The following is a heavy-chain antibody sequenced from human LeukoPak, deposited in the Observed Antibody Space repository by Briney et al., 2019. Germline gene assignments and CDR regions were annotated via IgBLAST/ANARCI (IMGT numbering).Heavy chain of an antibody. Sequence: GGSLRLSCAASGFTFSPYSMNWVRQAPGKGLEWVSYISSSSSTIYYADSVKGRFTISRDNAKNSLYLQMNSLRDEDTAVYFCVRDQSSDWNAFDYWGQGTLVTVSS. CDR2: ISSSSSTI. CDR3: VRDQSSDWNAFDY. J-gene: IGHJ4*02. D-gene: IGHD6-19*01. CDR1: GFTFSPYS. V-gene: IGHV3-48*02.